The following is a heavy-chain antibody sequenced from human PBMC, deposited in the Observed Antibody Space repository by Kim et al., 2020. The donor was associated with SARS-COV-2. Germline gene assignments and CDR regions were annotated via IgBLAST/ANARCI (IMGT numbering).Heavy chain of an antibody. D-gene: IGHD1-1*01. CDR2: IKSDGSEK. CDR1: GFTFRNYW. V-gene: IGHV3-7*03. J-gene: IGHJ4*02. Sequence: GGSLRLSCAASGFTFRNYWMNWVRQVPGKGLEWVASIKSDGSEKYYVDSMYGLLTISRDNAKNSVFLEVNGLRAEDTALYYCARNIVNETFDSWGQGTLVTVSS. CDR3: ARNIVNETFDS.